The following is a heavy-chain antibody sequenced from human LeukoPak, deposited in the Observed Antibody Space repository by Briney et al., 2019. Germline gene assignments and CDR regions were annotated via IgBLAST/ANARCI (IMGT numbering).Heavy chain of an antibody. Sequence: GRSLRLSCAASGFTFSSYAMHWVRQAPGKGLEWVAVISYDGGNKYYADSVKGRFTISRDNSKNTLYLQMNSLRAEDTAVYYCARDQNDYVWGSYRFIDYWGQGTLVTVSS. CDR2: ISYDGGNK. J-gene: IGHJ4*02. V-gene: IGHV3-30*04. CDR3: ARDQNDYVWGSYRFIDY. CDR1: GFTFSSYA. D-gene: IGHD3-16*02.